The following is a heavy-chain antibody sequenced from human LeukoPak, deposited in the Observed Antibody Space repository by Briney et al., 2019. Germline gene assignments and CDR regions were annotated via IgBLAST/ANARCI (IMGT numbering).Heavy chain of an antibody. CDR2: IGGSGDRT. J-gene: IGHJ4*02. V-gene: IGHV3-23*01. D-gene: IGHD6-19*01. Sequence: PGGSLRLSCAASGFSISSYWMSWVRQAPGRGPEWVSTIGGSGDRTYYADSVKGRFTISRDNSKNTLYLQMNSLRAEDTALYYCAKDPVVYHGGSGWHYFDYWGQGTLVTVSS. CDR1: GFSISSYW. CDR3: AKDPVVYHGGSGWHYFDY.